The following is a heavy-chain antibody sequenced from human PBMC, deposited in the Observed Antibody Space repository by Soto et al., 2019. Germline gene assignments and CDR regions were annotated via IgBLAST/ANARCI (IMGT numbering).Heavy chain of an antibody. D-gene: IGHD2-15*01. CDR1: GGTFSSYA. J-gene: IGHJ4*02. V-gene: IGHV1-69*12. CDR3: ARESRYCSGGSCYFLPGIDY. Sequence: QVQLVLSGAEVKKPGSSVKVSCKASGGTFSSYAISWVRQAPGQGLEWMGGMIPIFDTANYAQKFQGRVTITADESTSTAYMELSSVRSEDTAVYYCARESRYCSGGSCYFLPGIDYWGQGTLVTVSS. CDR2: MIPIFDTA.